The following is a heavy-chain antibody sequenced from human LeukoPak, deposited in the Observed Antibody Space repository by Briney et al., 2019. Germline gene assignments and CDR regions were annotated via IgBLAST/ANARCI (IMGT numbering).Heavy chain of an antibody. CDR3: ARDTLGATFPGAFDI. CDR1: GGSFSGYY. Sequence: SETLSLTCAVYGGSFSGYYWSWIRQPPGKGLEWIGEINHSGSTNYNPSLKSRVTISVDTSKNQFSLNLSSVPAADTAVYYCARDTLGATFPGAFDIWGQGTMVTVSS. CDR2: INHSGST. V-gene: IGHV4-34*01. J-gene: IGHJ3*02. D-gene: IGHD1-26*01.